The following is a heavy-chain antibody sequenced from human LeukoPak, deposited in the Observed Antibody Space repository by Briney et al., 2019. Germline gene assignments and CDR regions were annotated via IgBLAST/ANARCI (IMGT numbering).Heavy chain of an antibody. CDR3: ARASELYYYGSGSSTLTYNWFDP. CDR2: IYYSGST. Sequence: PSDTLSLTCTVSGGSISSGGYYWRWIRQHPGKGLEWIGYIYYSGSTYYNPSLKSRVTISVDTSKNQFSLKLSSVTAADTAVYYCARASELYYYGSGSSTLTYNWFDPWGQGTLVTVSS. D-gene: IGHD3-10*01. J-gene: IGHJ5*02. V-gene: IGHV4-31*03. CDR1: GGSISSGGYY.